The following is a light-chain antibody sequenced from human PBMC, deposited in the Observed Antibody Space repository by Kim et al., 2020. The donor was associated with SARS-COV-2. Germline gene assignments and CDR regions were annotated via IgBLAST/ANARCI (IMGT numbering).Light chain of an antibody. J-gene: IGLJ2*01. CDR2: LNSDGSH. V-gene: IGLV4-69*01. Sequence: QPVLTQSPSASASLGASVKLTCTLSSGYSSYAIAWHQQQPEKGPRYLMKLNSDGSHSKGDGIPDRFSGSSSGAERYLTISSLQSEDEADYYCQTWDTGIRVFGGGTQLTVL. CDR3: QTWDTGIRV. CDR1: SGYSSYA.